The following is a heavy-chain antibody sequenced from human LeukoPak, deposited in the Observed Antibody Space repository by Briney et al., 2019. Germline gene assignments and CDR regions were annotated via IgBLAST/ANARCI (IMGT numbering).Heavy chain of an antibody. D-gene: IGHD3-22*01. CDR3: ARQTYYYDSSAPPGAFDI. V-gene: IGHV4-31*11. CDR2: IYYSGST. Sequence: PSETLSLTCAVYGGSFSGYYWSWIRQHPGKGLEWIGYIYYSGSTYYNPSLKSRVTISVDTSKNQFSLKLSSVTAADTAVYYCARQTYYYDSSAPPGAFDIWGQGTMVTVSS. J-gene: IGHJ3*02. CDR1: GGSFSGYY.